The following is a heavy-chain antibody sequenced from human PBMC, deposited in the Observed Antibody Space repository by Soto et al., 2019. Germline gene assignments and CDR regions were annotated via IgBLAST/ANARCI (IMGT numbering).Heavy chain of an antibody. J-gene: IGHJ6*02. CDR2: ISSSSSYI. V-gene: IGHV3-21*01. CDR1: GFTFSSYS. D-gene: IGHD4-17*01. CDR3: ARLLRFYYYSGMAV. Sequence: EVQLVESGGGLVKPGGSLRLSCAASGFTFSSYSMNWVRQAPGKGLEWVSSISSSSSYIYYADSVKGRFTISRDNAKNSLYLQMNSLRAEDTAVYYCARLLRFYYYSGMAVWGQGTTVTVSS.